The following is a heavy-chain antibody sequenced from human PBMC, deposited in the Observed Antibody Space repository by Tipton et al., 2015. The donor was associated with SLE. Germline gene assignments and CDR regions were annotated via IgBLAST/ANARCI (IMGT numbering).Heavy chain of an antibody. CDR2: IYYSGST. CDR1: GGSISSSNYF. CDR3: ARAAGDGAFDI. V-gene: IGHV4-61*05. D-gene: IGHD7-27*01. Sequence: TLSLTCTVSGGSISSSNYFWGWIRQPPGRGLEWIGYIYYSGSTNYNPSLKSRVTISVDTSKNQFSLKLSSVTAADTAVYYCARAAGDGAFDIWGQGTMVTVSS. J-gene: IGHJ3*02.